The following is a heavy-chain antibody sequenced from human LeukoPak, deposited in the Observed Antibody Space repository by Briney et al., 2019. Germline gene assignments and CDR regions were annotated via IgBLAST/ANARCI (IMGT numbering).Heavy chain of an antibody. J-gene: IGHJ6*03. D-gene: IGHD2-2*01. V-gene: IGHV4-59*11. CDR3: AREYQLPSVPYYYYYMDV. Sequence: SETLSLTCTASGGSISSHYWSWIRQPPGKGLEWIGYIYYSGSTNYNPSLKSRVTISVDTSKNQFSLKLSSVTAADTAVYYCAREYQLPSVPYYYYYMDVWGKGTTVTVSS. CDR2: IYYSGST. CDR1: GGSISSHY.